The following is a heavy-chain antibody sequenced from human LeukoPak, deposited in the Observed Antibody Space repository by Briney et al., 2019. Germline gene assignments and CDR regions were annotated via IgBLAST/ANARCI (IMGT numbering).Heavy chain of an antibody. D-gene: IGHD1-26*01. J-gene: IGHJ4*02. CDR3: ARAGSGSYYRDY. Sequence: GGSLRLSCAASGFTFSNYGMHWVRQVPGKGLEWVAFIRNDGSKKEYAESVKGRFTISRDDSKNTLYLQMNSLRAEDTAVYYCARAGSGSYYRDYWGQGTLVTVSS. CDR1: GFTFSNYG. V-gene: IGHV3-30*02. CDR2: IRNDGSKK.